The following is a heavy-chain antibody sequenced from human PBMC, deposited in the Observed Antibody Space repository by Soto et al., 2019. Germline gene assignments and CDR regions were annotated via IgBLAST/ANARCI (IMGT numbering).Heavy chain of an antibody. CDR1: GYTFTNYA. J-gene: IGHJ4*02. D-gene: IGHD5-12*01. Sequence: QVQLVQSGAEEKKPGASVKVSCKASGYTFTNYAMHWVRQAPGQRLEWMGWINAGNGNTKYSQKFQGRVTITRDTYASTSYMELSSLRSEDTAVYYCARVSGYYFLDYWGQGTLVTVSS. CDR3: ARVSGYYFLDY. V-gene: IGHV1-3*05. CDR2: INAGNGNT.